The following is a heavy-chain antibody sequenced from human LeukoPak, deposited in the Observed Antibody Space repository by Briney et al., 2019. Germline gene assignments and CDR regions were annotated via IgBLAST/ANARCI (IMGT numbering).Heavy chain of an antibody. CDR2: IIPIFGTA. Sequence: SVKVSCKASGGTFSSYAISWVRQAPGQGLEWMGGIIPIFGTANYAQKFQGRVTITADESTSTAYMELSSLRSEDTAVYYCARDEVFVAAAGTAYYYYGMDVWGQGTTVTVSS. J-gene: IGHJ6*02. D-gene: IGHD6-13*01. CDR3: ARDEVFVAAAGTAYYYYGMDV. CDR1: GGTFSSYA. V-gene: IGHV1-69*13.